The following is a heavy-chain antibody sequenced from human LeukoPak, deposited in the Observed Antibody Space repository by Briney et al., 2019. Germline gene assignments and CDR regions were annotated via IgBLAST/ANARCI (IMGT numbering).Heavy chain of an antibody. Sequence: GGSLRLSCAASGFTFSSYGMHWVRQAPGKGLEWVSSISSSSSYIYYADSVKGRFTISRDNAKNSLYLQMNSLRAEDTAVYYCARVNWNDGEDYFDYWGQGTLVTVSS. D-gene: IGHD1-1*01. CDR1: GFTFSSYG. J-gene: IGHJ4*02. V-gene: IGHV3-21*01. CDR3: ARVNWNDGEDYFDY. CDR2: ISSSSSYI.